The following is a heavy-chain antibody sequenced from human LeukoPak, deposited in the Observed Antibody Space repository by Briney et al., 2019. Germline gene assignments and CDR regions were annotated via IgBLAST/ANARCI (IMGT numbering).Heavy chain of an antibody. CDR2: IRYDGSNK. Sequence: GGSLRLSCAASGFTFSSYGMHWVRQAPGKGLEWVAIIRYDGSNKYYADSVKGRFTISRDNSKNTLYLQMNSLRAEDAAVYYCAKGIDRFWSGYYFGYWGQGTLVTVSS. J-gene: IGHJ4*02. CDR1: GFTFSSYG. CDR3: AKGIDRFWSGYYFGY. V-gene: IGHV3-30*02. D-gene: IGHD3-3*01.